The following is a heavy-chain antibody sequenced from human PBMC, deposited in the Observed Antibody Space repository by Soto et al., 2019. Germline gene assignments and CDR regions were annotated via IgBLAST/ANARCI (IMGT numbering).Heavy chain of an antibody. V-gene: IGHV3-30*18. CDR2: ISHDGSNR. CDR3: AKDSLHTGTTSPHDS. Sequence: GGSLRLSCAASDVAFNNFGMHWVRQVPGKGLEWVGVISHDGSNRYYAESVKGRFTISRDNFQNTLYLQLNSLRVEDTAIYYRAKDSLHTGTTSPHDSWGQGP. D-gene: IGHD1-1*01. J-gene: IGHJ5*01. CDR1: DVAFNNFG.